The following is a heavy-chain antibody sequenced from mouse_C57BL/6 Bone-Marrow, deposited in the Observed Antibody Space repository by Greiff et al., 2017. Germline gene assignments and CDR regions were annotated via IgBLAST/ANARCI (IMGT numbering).Heavy chain of an antibody. CDR2: IDPSDSYT. CDR3: ARESLITTAFDY. V-gene: IGHV1-69*01. CDR1: GYTFTSYW. J-gene: IGHJ2*01. Sequence: QVQLKQPGAELVMPGASVKLSCKASGYTFTSYWMHWVKQRPGQGLEWIGEIDPSDSYTNYNQKFKGKSTLTVDKSSSTAYMQLSSLTSEDSAVYYCARESLITTAFDYWGQGTTLTVSS. D-gene: IGHD1-2*01.